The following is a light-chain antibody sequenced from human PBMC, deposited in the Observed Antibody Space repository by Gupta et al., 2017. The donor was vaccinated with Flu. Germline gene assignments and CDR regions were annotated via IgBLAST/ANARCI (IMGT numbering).Light chain of an antibody. CDR2: EVS. V-gene: IGLV2-8*01. Sequence: QSALTQPPSASGSPGQSVTISCTGTSSDVDDYNYVSWYQQHPGKAPKLMIYEVSKRPSGVPDRFSGSKSGNTASLTVSGLQAEDEADYYCSSYAGSNIRYVFGTGTKVT. CDR1: SSDVDDYNY. CDR3: SSYAGSNIRYV. J-gene: IGLJ1*01.